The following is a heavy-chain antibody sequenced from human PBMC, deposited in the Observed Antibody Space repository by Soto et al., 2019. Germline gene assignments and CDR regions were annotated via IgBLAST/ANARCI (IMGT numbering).Heavy chain of an antibody. J-gene: IGHJ6*02. CDR1: GGTFSSYA. Sequence: GASVKVSCKASGGTFSSYAISWVRQAPGQGLEWMGGIIPIFGTANYAQKFQGRVTITADESTSTAYMELSSLRSEDTAVYYCARHPGGRGCYYRMDVWGQGTTVTVSS. D-gene: IGHD2-15*01. V-gene: IGHV1-69*13. CDR2: IIPIFGTA. CDR3: ARHPGGRGCYYRMDV.